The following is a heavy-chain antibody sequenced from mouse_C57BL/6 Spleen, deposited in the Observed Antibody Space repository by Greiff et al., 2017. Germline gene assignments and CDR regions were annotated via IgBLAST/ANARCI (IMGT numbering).Heavy chain of an antibody. CDR3: ARGGSVWVRRGGFDG. Sequence: QVQLQQPGAELVRPGTSVKLSCKASGYTFTSYWMHWVKQRPGQGLEWIGVIDPSDSYTNYNQKFKGKATFTVDTSSSTAYMQLSSLTSEDSAVYYCARGGSVWVRRGGFDGWGQGTTLAVSS. V-gene: IGHV1-59*01. D-gene: IGHD2-14*01. J-gene: IGHJ2*01. CDR1: GYTFTSYW. CDR2: IDPSDSYT.